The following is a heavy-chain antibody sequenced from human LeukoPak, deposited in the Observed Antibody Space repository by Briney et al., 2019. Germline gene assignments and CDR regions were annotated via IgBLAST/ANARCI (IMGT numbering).Heavy chain of an antibody. J-gene: IGHJ4*02. CDR3: TRAPYGGNSLATY. CDR1: GFTFSDYA. V-gene: IGHV3-49*04. D-gene: IGHD4-23*01. CDR2: IRSKAYGATT. Sequence: GGSLRLSCTASGFTFSDYAMSWVRQAPGKGLEWVGFIRSKAYGATTEYAASVKGRFTISRDDSKSIACLQMNSLKTEDTAVYYCTRAPYGGNSLATYWGQGTLVTVSS.